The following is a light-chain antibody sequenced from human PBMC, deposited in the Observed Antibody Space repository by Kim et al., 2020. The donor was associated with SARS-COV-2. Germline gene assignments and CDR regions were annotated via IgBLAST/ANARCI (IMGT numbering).Light chain of an antibody. V-gene: IGLV1-40*01. Sequence: YNVHWYQQLPGTAPKLLIYDNDNWPSGVPDRFSGSKSGTSASLAITGLRAEDEGDYYCQSYDNSLSDYVFGTGTKVTVL. CDR1: YN. CDR2: DND. CDR3: QSYDNSLSDYV. J-gene: IGLJ1*01.